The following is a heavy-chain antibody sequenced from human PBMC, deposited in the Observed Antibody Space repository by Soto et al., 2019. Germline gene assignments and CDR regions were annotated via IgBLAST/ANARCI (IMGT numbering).Heavy chain of an antibody. CDR2: SYATGKS. CDR1: GGSISRGGHY. Sequence: QVQLQESGRGLVEPSETLSLTCTVSGGSISRGGHYWNWIRQRRGKGLEWIGYSYATGKSYYKPSLRSRVSISLDTSKNQVSRELTSVPPADGAVYYCANSLTQAEFDPSGQRALVAVSS. D-gene: IGHD2-21*01. J-gene: IGHJ5*02. CDR3: ANSLTQAEFDP. V-gene: IGHV4-31*03.